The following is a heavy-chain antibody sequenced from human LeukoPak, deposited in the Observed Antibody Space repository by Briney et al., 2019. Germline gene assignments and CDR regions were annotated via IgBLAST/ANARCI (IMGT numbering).Heavy chain of an antibody. Sequence: ASVKVSCKASGYTFTSYGISWVRQAPGQGLEWMGWISAYNGNINYAQKLQGRVTMTTDTSTSTAYMELRSLRSDDTAVYYCVRDLGYCSSTSCRIDYWGQGTLVTVSS. CDR3: VRDLGYCSSTSCRIDY. J-gene: IGHJ4*02. V-gene: IGHV1-18*01. D-gene: IGHD2-2*01. CDR1: GYTFTSYG. CDR2: ISAYNGNI.